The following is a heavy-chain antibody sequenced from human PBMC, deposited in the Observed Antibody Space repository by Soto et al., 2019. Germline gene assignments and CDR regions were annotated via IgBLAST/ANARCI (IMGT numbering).Heavy chain of an antibody. CDR3: AREIRDVTNYYYYYYMDV. J-gene: IGHJ6*03. Sequence: QVQLVESGGGVVQPGRSLRLSCAASGFTFSSYGMHWVRQAPGKGLEWVAVIWYDGSNKYYADSVKGRFTISRDNSKNTLYLQINSQRAEDTAVYYCAREIRDVTNYYYYYYMDVWGKGTTVTVSS. V-gene: IGHV3-33*01. D-gene: IGHD3-10*01. CDR2: IWYDGSNK. CDR1: GFTFSSYG.